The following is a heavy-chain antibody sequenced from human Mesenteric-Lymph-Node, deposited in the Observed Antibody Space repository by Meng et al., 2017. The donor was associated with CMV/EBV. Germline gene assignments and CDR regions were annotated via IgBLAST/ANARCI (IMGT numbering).Heavy chain of an antibody. CDR2: IKSKTDGGTT. CDR3: TTDGTGDIEGGYGMDV. CDR1: GFTFSNAW. J-gene: IGHJ6*02. Sequence: GESLKISCAVSGFTFSNAWMSWVRQAPGKGLEWVGRIKSKTDGGTTDYAAPVKGRFTISRDDSKNTLYLQMNSLKTEDTAVYYCTTDGTGDIEGGYGMDVWGQGTTVTVSS. V-gene: IGHV3-15*01. D-gene: IGHD5-12*01.